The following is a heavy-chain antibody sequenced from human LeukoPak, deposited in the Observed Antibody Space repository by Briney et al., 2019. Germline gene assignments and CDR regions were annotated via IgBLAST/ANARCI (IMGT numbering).Heavy chain of an antibody. CDR1: GFTFSNAW. D-gene: IGHD1-7*01. J-gene: IGHJ4*02. CDR2: IKSKTDGGTT. CDR3: TFHTVALLNWNYDNDY. V-gene: IGHV3-15*01. Sequence: PGGSLRLSCAASGFTFSNAWMSWVRQAPGKGLEWVGRIKSKTDGGTTDYAAPVKGRFTISRDDSKNTLYLQMNSLKTEDTAVYYSTFHTVALLNWNYDNDYWGQGTLVTVSS.